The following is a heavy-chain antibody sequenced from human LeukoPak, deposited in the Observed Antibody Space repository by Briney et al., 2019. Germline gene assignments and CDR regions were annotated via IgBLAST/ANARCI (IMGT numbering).Heavy chain of an antibody. Sequence: GGSLRLSCAASGFTFSSYSMNWVRQAPGKGLEWVSSISSSSSYIYYADSVKGRFTISRDNAKNSPYLQMNSLRTEDTAVYYCARTDYGSGSYLDYWGQGTLVTVSS. J-gene: IGHJ4*02. CDR1: GFTFSSYS. D-gene: IGHD3-10*01. CDR3: ARTDYGSGSYLDY. V-gene: IGHV3-21*01. CDR2: ISSSSSYI.